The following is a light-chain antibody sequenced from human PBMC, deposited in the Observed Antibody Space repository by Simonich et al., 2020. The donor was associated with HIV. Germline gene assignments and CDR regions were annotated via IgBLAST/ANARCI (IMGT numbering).Light chain of an antibody. V-gene: IGKV3-15*01. J-gene: IGKJ2*01. CDR1: HSVSSN. CDR2: GAS. Sequence: EIVMTQSPATLSVSPGARATFSCRASHSVSSNLAWYQQKPGQAPRLLIYGASTRATGIPARFSGSGSGTEFTLTISSMQSEDFAVYYCQHYNNWPPYTFGQGTKLEIK. CDR3: QHYNNWPPYT.